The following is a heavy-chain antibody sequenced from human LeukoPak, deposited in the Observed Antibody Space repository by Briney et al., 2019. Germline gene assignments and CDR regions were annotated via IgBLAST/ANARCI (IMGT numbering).Heavy chain of an antibody. CDR1: GGSISSSSYY. D-gene: IGHD3-22*01. CDR2: IYYSGST. Sequence: SETLSLTCTVSGGSISSSSYYWGWIRQPPGKGLEWIGSIYYSGSTPYNPSLKSRVTISVDTSKNQFSLKLSSVTAADAAVYYCARVTGYMIEDYFDYWGQGTLVTVSS. J-gene: IGHJ4*02. CDR3: ARVTGYMIEDYFDY. V-gene: IGHV4-39*07.